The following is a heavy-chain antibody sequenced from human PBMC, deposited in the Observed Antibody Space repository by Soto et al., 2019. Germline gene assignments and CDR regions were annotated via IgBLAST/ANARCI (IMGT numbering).Heavy chain of an antibody. CDR3: ARDPPYDSSGYYLVPNYYFDY. D-gene: IGHD3-22*01. Sequence: GGSLRLSCAASGFTFSSYGMHWVRQAPGKGLEWVAVIWYDGSNKYYADSVKGRFTISRDNSKNTLYLQMNSLRAEDTAVYYCARDPPYDSSGYYLVPNYYFDYWGQGTLVTVSS. J-gene: IGHJ4*02. V-gene: IGHV3-33*01. CDR1: GFTFSSYG. CDR2: IWYDGSNK.